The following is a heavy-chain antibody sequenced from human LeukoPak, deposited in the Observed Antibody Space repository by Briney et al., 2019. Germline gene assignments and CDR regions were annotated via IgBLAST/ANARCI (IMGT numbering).Heavy chain of an antibody. D-gene: IGHD3-22*01. J-gene: IGHJ5*02. CDR1: GGTFSSYT. CDR2: IIPILGIA. CDR3: ARGYDSVYRGFDP. Sequence: SVKVSCKASGGTFSSYTISWVRQAPGQGLEWMGRIIPILGIANYAQKFQGRVTITADKSTSTAYMELSSLRSEDTAVYYCARGYDSVYRGFDPWGQGTLVTVSS. V-gene: IGHV1-69*02.